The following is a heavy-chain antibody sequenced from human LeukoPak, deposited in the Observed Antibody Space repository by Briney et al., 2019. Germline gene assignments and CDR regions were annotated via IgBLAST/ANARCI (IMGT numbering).Heavy chain of an antibody. CDR3: AKDGTSSWYGEFDY. V-gene: IGHV3-30*18. J-gene: IGHJ4*02. Sequence: GGSLRLSCAASGFTFSSYGMHWVRQAPGKGLEWVAVISYDGSNKYYADSVKGRFTISRDNSRNTLYLQMDSLRGEDTAVYFCAKDGTSSWYGEFDYWGQGALVTVSS. D-gene: IGHD6-13*01. CDR1: GFTFSSYG. CDR2: ISYDGSNK.